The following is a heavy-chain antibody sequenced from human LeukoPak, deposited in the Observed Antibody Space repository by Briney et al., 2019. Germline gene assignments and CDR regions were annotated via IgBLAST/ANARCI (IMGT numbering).Heavy chain of an antibody. CDR2: IHSSGST. V-gene: IGHV4-4*07. J-gene: IGHJ4*02. D-gene: IGHD5-18*01. Sequence: SETLSLTCTVSEGSITPYYWSWIRQPAGKGLEVIGRIHSSGSTNYNPSLKSRVIMSVDTSRNQFSLMLTSVTAADTAVYYCARELSGDSYGLEYWGQGTRVTVSS. CDR3: ARELSGDSYGLEY. CDR1: EGSITPYY.